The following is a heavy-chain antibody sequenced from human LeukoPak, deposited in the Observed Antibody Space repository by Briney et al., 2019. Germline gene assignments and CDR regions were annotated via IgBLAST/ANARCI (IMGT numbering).Heavy chain of an antibody. V-gene: IGHV3-30*02. CDR2: IRYDGSNK. CDR3: AKGEGRFGGYYFDY. J-gene: IGHJ4*02. D-gene: IGHD3-10*01. CDR1: GFTFSSYG. Sequence: GGSLRLSCAASGFTFSSYGMHWVRQAPGKGLEWVAFIRYDGSNKYYADSVKGRFTISRDNSKNTLYLQMNSLRAEDTAVYYCAKGEGRFGGYYFDYWGQGTLVTVSS.